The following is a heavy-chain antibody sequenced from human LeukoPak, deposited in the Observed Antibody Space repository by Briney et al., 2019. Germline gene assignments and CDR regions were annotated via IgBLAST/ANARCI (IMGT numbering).Heavy chain of an antibody. CDR1: GYSISSGYY. Sequence: PSETLSLTCTVSGYSISSGYYWGWIRQPPGKGLEWIGSIYHSGSTYYNPSLKSRVTISVDTSKNQFSLKLSSVTAADTAVYFCARDRLGSFYYFDYWGQGSLVTVSS. CDR2: IYHSGST. V-gene: IGHV4-38-2*02. J-gene: IGHJ4*02. CDR3: ARDRLGSFYYFDY. D-gene: IGHD6-13*01.